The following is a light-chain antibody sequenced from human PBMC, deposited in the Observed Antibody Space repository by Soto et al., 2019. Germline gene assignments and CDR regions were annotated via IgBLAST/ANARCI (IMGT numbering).Light chain of an antibody. CDR2: QAS. J-gene: IGKJ3*01. CDR3: QQYHIYPFT. CDR1: QSISTW. V-gene: IGKV1-5*03. Sequence: DIQMTQSPSTLSASVGDRVTITCRASQSISTWLAWYQQKPGKAPKRLIYQASSLESGVPSRFSGSGSGTEFNLTISSLQPDDFATYYCQQYHIYPFTFGPGTKVDIK.